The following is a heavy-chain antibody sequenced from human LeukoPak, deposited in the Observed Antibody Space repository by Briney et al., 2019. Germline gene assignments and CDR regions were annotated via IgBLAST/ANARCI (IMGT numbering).Heavy chain of an antibody. CDR2: ISYDGSNK. V-gene: IGHV3-30*18. CDR1: GFTFSSYG. CDR3: AKDGNIVVVTYWFDP. D-gene: IGHD2-21*02. J-gene: IGHJ5*02. Sequence: GGSLRLSCAASGFTFSSYGMHWVRQAPGKGLEWVAVISYDGSNKYYADSVKGRFTICRDNSKNTLYLQMNNLRAEDTAVYYCAKDGNIVVVTYWFDPWGQGTLVTVSS.